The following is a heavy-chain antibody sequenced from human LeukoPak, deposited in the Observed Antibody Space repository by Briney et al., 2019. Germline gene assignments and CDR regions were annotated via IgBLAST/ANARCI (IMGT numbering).Heavy chain of an antibody. V-gene: IGHV3-21*01. CDR2: ISSSSSYI. D-gene: IGHD3-22*01. CDR1: GFTFSSYS. J-gene: IGHJ3*02. CDR3: ARADTRYWGGSGYHLDAFDI. Sequence: PGGSLRLSCAASGFTFSSYSMNWVRQAPGKGLEWVSSISSSSSYIYYADSVKGRFTISRDNAKNSLYLQMNSLRAEDTAVYYCARADTRYWGGSGYHLDAFDIWGQGTMVTVSS.